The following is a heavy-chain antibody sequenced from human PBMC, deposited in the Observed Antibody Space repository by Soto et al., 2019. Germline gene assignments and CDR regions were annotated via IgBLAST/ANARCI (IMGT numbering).Heavy chain of an antibody. V-gene: IGHV1-18*01. CDR3: ARDLGQQLFDY. Sequence: QVQLVQSGAEVKKPGASVKVSCKASGYTFTSYGISWVRQAPGQGLEWMGWISAYNGNTKYAQKLQGRVTMTTDTSTSIAHMELRSLRSDDTAVYYCARDLGQQLFDYWGQGTLVTVPS. D-gene: IGHD6-13*01. CDR1: GYTFTSYG. J-gene: IGHJ4*02. CDR2: ISAYNGNT.